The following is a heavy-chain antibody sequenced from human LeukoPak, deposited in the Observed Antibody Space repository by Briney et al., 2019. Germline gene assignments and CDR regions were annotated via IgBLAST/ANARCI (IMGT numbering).Heavy chain of an antibody. CDR1: GLDFNKAW. V-gene: IGHV3-15*01. CDR2: IQRTSEGGTT. Sequence: GGSLGLSCAGSGLDFNKAWMSWVRQVPGKGLEWVGRIQRTSEGGTTDYAALVKGRFTISRDDSKNTLFLQMSSLKIEDTAVYYCTTDWFFYWGQGTLVTVSS. J-gene: IGHJ4*02. D-gene: IGHD3-10*01. CDR3: TTDWFFY.